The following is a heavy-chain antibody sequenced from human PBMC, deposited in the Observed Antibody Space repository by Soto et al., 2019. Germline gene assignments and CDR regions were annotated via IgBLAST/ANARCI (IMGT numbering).Heavy chain of an antibody. CDR2: ISGSGSST. Sequence: EVQLLESGGGLVQPGGSLRLSCAASGFTFSSYAMNWVRQAPGKGLEWVSAISGSGSSTYYADSVKGRFPISRDNSKNWLFLQINNMRTEDTAVYYCAKGLVGNCSGGSCYSSGEGGYYIDYWGQGTLVTVSS. D-gene: IGHD2-15*01. V-gene: IGHV3-23*01. J-gene: IGHJ4*02. CDR3: AKGLVGNCSGGSCYSSGEGGYYIDY. CDR1: GFTFSSYA.